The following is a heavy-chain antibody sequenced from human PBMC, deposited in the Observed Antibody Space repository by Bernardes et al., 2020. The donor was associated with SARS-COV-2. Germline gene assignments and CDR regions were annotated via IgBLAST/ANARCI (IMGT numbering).Heavy chain of an antibody. CDR2: ISSAVGDT. V-gene: IGHV3-23*01. D-gene: IGHD6-19*01. J-gene: IGHJ4*02. Sequence: GGSLRLSCEASGFTFRNYAMGWVRQAPGKGLEWVSSISSAVGDTYFADSVKGRFTISRENSKNTLYLHMNSLRVEDTAIYYCAKDSQDSSGYYYFDNWGQGTLVTVSS. CDR3: AKDSQDSSGYYYFDN. CDR1: GFTFRNYA.